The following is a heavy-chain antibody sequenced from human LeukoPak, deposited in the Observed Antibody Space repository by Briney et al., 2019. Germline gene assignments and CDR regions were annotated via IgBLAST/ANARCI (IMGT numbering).Heavy chain of an antibody. V-gene: IGHV3-33*01. D-gene: IGHD6-19*01. CDR2: IWYDGSNK. CDR3: ARDDDPIAVAGTFDY. Sequence: PGGSLRLSCAASGFTFSSYVMHWVRQAPGKGLDWVTVIWYDGSNKYYADSVKGRFTISRDNSKNTLYLQMNSLRAEDTAVYYCARDDDPIAVAGTFDYWGQGTLVTVSS. CDR1: GFTFSSYV. J-gene: IGHJ4*02.